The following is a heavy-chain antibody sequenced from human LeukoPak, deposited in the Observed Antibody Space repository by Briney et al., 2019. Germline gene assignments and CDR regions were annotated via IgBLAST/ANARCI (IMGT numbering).Heavy chain of an antibody. CDR1: GSPFTSYS. CDR2: IYPGDSDT. D-gene: IGHD3-22*01. V-gene: IGHV5-51*01. Sequence: GAPLQISCKGSGSPFTSYSIGWVRTMPGKGLEWMGIIYPGDSDTTYSPSFQGQVTISADKAIITAYLQWSSLKASDTAMYYCARPRVNYYDSSGYLDAFDIWGQGTMVTVSS. J-gene: IGHJ3*02. CDR3: ARPRVNYYDSSGYLDAFDI.